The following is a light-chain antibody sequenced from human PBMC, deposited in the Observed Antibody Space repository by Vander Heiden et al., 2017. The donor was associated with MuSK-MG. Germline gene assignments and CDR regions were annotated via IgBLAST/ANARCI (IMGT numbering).Light chain of an antibody. J-gene: IGKJ4*01. CDR2: GAS. CDR1: QSVSSN. V-gene: IGKV3-15*01. CDR3: QQYNNWPSIT. Sequence: EIVMTQSPATLSVSPGERATLSCRASQSVSSNLAWYQQKPGQAPRLLIYGASTRATGIPARFSGSGYGTEFTLTISSRQSEDFAVYYCQQYNNWPSITFGGGTKVEIK.